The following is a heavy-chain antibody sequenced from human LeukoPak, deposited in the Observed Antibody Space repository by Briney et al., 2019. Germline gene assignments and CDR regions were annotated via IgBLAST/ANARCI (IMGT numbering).Heavy chain of an antibody. Sequence: SKTLSLTCTVSGGSISSSSYYWGWIRQPPGKGLEWIGSIYYSGSTYYNPSLKSRVTISVDTSKNQFSLKLSSVTAADTAVYYRARLHYYDSSGYLDYWGQGTLVTVSS. V-gene: IGHV4-39*07. CDR3: ARLHYYDSSGYLDY. J-gene: IGHJ4*02. CDR2: IYYSGST. CDR1: GGSISSSSYY. D-gene: IGHD3-22*01.